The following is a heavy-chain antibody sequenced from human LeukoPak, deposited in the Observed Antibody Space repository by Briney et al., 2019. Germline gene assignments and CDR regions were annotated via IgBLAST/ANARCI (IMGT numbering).Heavy chain of an antibody. V-gene: IGHV3-30*03. CDR1: GFTFSSYG. D-gene: IGHD1-26*01. Sequence: GGSLRLSCAASGFTFSSYGMHWVRQAPGKGLEWVAVISYDGSNKYYADSVKGRFTISRDNSNNTLFLHMTNLRAEDTAVYYCARDRDIILMGHGMDVWGQGTTVTVSS. CDR3: ARDRDIILMGHGMDV. J-gene: IGHJ6*02. CDR2: ISYDGSNK.